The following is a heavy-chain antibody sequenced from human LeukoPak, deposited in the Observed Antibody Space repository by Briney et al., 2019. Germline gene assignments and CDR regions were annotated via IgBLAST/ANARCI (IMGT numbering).Heavy chain of an antibody. CDR3: ARVQELELGEVDY. CDR2: INPNSGGT. CDR1: GYTFTGYY. J-gene: IGHJ4*02. D-gene: IGHD1-7*01. V-gene: IGHV1-2*02. Sequence: ASVKASCKASGYTFTGYYMHWVRQAPGQGLEWMGWINPNSGGTNYAQKFQGRVTMTRDTSISTAYMELSRLRSDDTAVYSCARVQELELGEVDYWGQGTLVTVSS.